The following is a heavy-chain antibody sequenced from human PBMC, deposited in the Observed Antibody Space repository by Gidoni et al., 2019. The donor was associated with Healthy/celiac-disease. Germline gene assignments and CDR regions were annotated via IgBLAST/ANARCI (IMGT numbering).Heavy chain of an antibody. Sequence: EVQLVESGGGLVQPGGSLRLSCAASGFTFSSYSMNWVRQAPGKGLEWVSYISSSSSTIYYADSVKGRFTISRDNAKNSLYLQMNSLRAEDTAVYYCARDERDYGDYVLHLGFALWGQGTLVTVSS. J-gene: IGHJ4*02. V-gene: IGHV3-48*04. CDR2: ISSSSSTI. CDR3: ARDERDYGDYVLHLGFAL. CDR1: GFTFSSYS. D-gene: IGHD4-17*01.